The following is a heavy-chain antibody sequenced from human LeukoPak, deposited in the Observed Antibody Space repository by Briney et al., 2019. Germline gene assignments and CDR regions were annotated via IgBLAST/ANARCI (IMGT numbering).Heavy chain of an antibody. CDR1: GFTFSRSW. D-gene: IGHD5-12*01. Sequence: GGSLRLSCTASGFTFSRSWMNWIRQAPGKGLEWVANINPDGDGMRFVDSVKGRFTMSRDNAQSSLHLQMNSLRVEDTAFYYCAAWTDRGYSYWGQGVLITVSS. CDR2: INPDGDGM. V-gene: IGHV3-7*01. CDR3: AAWTDRGYSY. J-gene: IGHJ4*02.